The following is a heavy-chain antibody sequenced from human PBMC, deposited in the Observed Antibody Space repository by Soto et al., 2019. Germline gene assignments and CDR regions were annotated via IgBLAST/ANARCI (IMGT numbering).Heavy chain of an antibody. Sequence: PSETLSLTCPVSGGSFSRYYWSCLSEPPGKGLDWIGRVYYSGNTNYNPSLKGRVTIFVDKSKNHVSLRLSSVTAADTAVYYCARHSLYGGPLDPWGQGTLVTVSS. D-gene: IGHD3-10*01. V-gene: IGHV4-59*05. CDR2: VYYSGNT. CDR3: ARHSLYGGPLDP. J-gene: IGHJ5*02. CDR1: GGSFSRYY.